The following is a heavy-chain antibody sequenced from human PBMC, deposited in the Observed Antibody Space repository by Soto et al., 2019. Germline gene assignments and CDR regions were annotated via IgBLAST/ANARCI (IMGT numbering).Heavy chain of an antibody. Sequence: QVQLVESGGGVVQPGRSLRLSCAASGFTFSSYAMHWVRQAPGKGLEWVAVISYDGSNKYYAESVKGRFTISRDNSKNTLYLQMNSLRAEDXXVYYCARRGYSSSWALDYWGQGTLVTVSS. CDR1: GFTFSSYA. V-gene: IGHV3-30-3*01. CDR3: ARRGYSSSWALDY. CDR2: ISYDGSNK. D-gene: IGHD6-13*01. J-gene: IGHJ4*02.